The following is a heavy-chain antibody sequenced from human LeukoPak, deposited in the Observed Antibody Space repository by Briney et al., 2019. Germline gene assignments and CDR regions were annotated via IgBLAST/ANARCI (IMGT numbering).Heavy chain of an antibody. CDR2: ISYDGGKK. D-gene: IGHD6-19*01. CDR3: ARGAVAGTWPGAFDI. Sequence: PGGSLRLSCAASGFTFSAYAMHWVRQAPGKGLEWVAVISYDGGKKYYADSVKGRFTISRDNSRNTLYLQMNSLRAEDTAVYYCARGAVAGTWPGAFDIWGQGTMVTVSS. CDR1: GFTFSAYA. J-gene: IGHJ3*02. V-gene: IGHV3-30-3*01.